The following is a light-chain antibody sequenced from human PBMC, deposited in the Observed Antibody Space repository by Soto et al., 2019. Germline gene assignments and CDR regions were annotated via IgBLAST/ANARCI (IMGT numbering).Light chain of an antibody. Sequence: DIQMTQSPSSLSASVGDRVTITCRASQSIVTYLNWYLQKPGKAPKLLIYAASNLQSGVPSRFSGSGSGTDFTLTISSLQPEDFATYYCQQSYSTPPFXGGTKVDIK. CDR3: QQSYSTPP. J-gene: IGKJ4*01. CDR2: AAS. CDR1: QSIVTY. V-gene: IGKV1-39*01.